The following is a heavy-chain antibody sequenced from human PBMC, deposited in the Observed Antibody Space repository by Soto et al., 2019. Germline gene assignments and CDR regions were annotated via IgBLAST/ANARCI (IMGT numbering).Heavy chain of an antibody. V-gene: IGHV1-8*01. CDR3: ARGYYYDSSGYYHYYYGMDV. CDR1: GHTFTSYD. D-gene: IGHD3-22*01. Sequence: ASVKVSCKASGHTFTSYDINWVRQATGQALEWIGWVNPNSGNTGYAQKFQDRVTMTRDTSISTAYLQWSSLKASDTAMYYCARGYYYDSSGYYHYYYGMDVWGQGTTVTVSS. J-gene: IGHJ6*02. CDR2: VNPNSGNT.